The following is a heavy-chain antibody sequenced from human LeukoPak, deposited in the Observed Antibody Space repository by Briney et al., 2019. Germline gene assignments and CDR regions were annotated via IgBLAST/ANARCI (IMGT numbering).Heavy chain of an antibody. V-gene: IGHV3-33*08. Sequence: PGGSLRLSCAASGFSISTYGMHWVRQAPGKGLEWVAVIWYDGSRTYYADSVKGRCTISRDNSMNTLYLQMNRLRAEDTAIYYCARALRANTYYYGTDVWGQGTTATVSS. CDR3: ARALRANTYYYGTDV. CDR2: IWYDGSRT. J-gene: IGHJ6*02. CDR1: GFSISTYG.